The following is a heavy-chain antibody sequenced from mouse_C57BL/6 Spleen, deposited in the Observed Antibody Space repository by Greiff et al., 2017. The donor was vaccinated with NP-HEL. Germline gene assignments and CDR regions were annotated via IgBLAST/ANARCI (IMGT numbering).Heavy chain of an antibody. CDR3: ARELGRGGNYFDY. J-gene: IGHJ2*01. CDR2: ISSGGSYT. D-gene: IGHD4-1*01. CDR1: GFTFSSYG. Sequence: VMLVESGGDLVKPGGSLNLSCAASGFTFSSYGMSWVRQTPDKRLEWVATISSGGSYTYYPDSVKGRFTISRDNAKNTRYLQMSRLKSEDTATYYWARELGRGGNYFDYWGQGTTLTVSS. V-gene: IGHV5-6*02.